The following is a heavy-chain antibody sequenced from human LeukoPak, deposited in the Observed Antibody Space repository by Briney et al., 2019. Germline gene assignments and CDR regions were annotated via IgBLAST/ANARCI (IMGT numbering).Heavy chain of an antibody. CDR1: GYTFTGYY. CDR2: ISYDGGSK. D-gene: IGHD5-12*01. J-gene: IGHJ4*02. V-gene: IGHV3-30*18. CDR3: AKDRDGYNRADY. Sequence: SCKASGYTFTGYYMHWVRQAPGKGLEWVAVISYDGGSKYYADSVKGRFTISRDNSKNTLYLQMNSLSAGDTAVYYCAKDRDGYNRADYWGQGTLVTVSS.